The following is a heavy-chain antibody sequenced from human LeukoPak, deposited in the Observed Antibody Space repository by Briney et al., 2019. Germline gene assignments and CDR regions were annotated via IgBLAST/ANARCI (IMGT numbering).Heavy chain of an antibody. Sequence: ASVKISCKTPGYTFTSYAMNWVRQAPGQGLEWMGWINTNTGNPTYAQGFTGRFVFSLDTSVSTTYLQISSLKAEDTAVYYCARGYYGSGSYFFDYWGQGTLVTVSS. V-gene: IGHV7-4-1*02. D-gene: IGHD3-10*01. CDR2: INTNTGNP. CDR1: GYTFTSYA. J-gene: IGHJ4*02. CDR3: ARGYYGSGSYFFDY.